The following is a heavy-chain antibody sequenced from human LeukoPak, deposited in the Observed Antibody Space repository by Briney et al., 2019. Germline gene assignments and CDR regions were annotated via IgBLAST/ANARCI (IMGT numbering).Heavy chain of an antibody. J-gene: IGHJ3*02. D-gene: IGHD2-2*01. CDR1: GFTVSSNY. Sequence: GGSLRLSCAASGFTVSSNYMSWVRQAPGKGLEWVSVIYSGGSTYYADSVKGRFTISRDNSKNTLYLQMNSLRAEDTAVYYCAGHCSSTSCPRGGDAFDIWGQGTMVTVSS. V-gene: IGHV3-53*01. CDR3: AGHCSSTSCPRGGDAFDI. CDR2: IYSGGST.